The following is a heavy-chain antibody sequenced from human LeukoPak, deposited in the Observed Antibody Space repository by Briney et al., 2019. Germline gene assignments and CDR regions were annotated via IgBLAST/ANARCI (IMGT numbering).Heavy chain of an antibody. CDR2: IYYSGST. Sequence: SETLSLTCTVSGGSISSYYRSWIRQPPGKGLEWIGYIYYSGSTNYNPSLKSRVTISVDTSKNQFSLKLSSVTAADTAVYYCARHTSSSGWYKGGFDYWGQGALVTVSS. D-gene: IGHD6-19*01. CDR3: ARHTSSSGWYKGGFDY. V-gene: IGHV4-59*08. J-gene: IGHJ4*02. CDR1: GGSISSYY.